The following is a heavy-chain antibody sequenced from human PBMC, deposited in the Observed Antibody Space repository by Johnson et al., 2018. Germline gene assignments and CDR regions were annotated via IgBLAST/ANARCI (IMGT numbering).Heavy chain of an antibody. V-gene: IGHV3-7*01. CDR1: RFTFSNYW. Sequence: VQLVQSGGGLVQPGGSLRLSCAASRFTFSNYWMTWVRQAPGKGLEWVANIKQDGSEKYYVDSVKGRFTISRDNAKNSLYLQMNSLRAEDTAVYYCAREDFITMIVVGGYSVDIWGKGTMVTVSS. D-gene: IGHD3-22*01. CDR3: AREDFITMIVVGGYSVDI. CDR2: IKQDGSEK. J-gene: IGHJ3*02.